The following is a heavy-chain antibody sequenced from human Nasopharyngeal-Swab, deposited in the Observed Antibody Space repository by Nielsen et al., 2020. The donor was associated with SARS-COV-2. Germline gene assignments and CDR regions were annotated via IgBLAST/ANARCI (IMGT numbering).Heavy chain of an antibody. CDR1: GYTFTGYY. D-gene: IGHD6-19*01. V-gene: IGHV1-69*10. Sequence: SVTVSCKASGYTFTGYYMHWVRQAPGQGLEWMGGIIPILGIANDAQKFQGRVTITADKSTSTAYMELSSLRSEDTAVYYCARERAYSSGLNWFDPWGQGTLVTVSS. CDR2: IIPILGIA. J-gene: IGHJ5*02. CDR3: ARERAYSSGLNWFDP.